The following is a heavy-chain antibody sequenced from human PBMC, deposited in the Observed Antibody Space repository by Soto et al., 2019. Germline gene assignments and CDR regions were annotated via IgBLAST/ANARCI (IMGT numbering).Heavy chain of an antibody. CDR2: ISESGSSI. CDR3: ETEGTAVIDGFDF. CDR1: GFTFISNE. V-gene: IGHV3-48*03. J-gene: IGHJ3*01. Sequence: PGGSLRLSCEASGFTFISNEMNWVRQAPGKGLEWVSYISESGSSIYYADSVKGRFIISRDNTKKSLYLQMNNLRAEDTGVYYCETEGTAVIDGFDFWGQGTMVTVSS. D-gene: IGHD6-13*01.